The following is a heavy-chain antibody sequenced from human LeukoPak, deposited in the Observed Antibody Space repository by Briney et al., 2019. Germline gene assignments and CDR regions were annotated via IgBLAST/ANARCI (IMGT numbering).Heavy chain of an antibody. V-gene: IGHV4-34*01. CDR2: INHRGST. CDR1: GVSLSGYY. J-gene: IGHJ4*02. Sequence: SETLSLTCAVYGVSLSGYYWSWLRQPPGKGLEWIGEINHRGSTNYNPSLKSRVTISVDTSKNQFSLKLSSVTAADTAVYYCARVPGITMEQIDYRGQGTLVTVSS. D-gene: IGHD3-10*01. CDR3: ARVPGITMEQIDY.